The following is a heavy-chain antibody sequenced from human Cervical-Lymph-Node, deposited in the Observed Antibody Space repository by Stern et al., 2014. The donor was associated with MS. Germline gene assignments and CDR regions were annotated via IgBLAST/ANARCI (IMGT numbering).Heavy chain of an antibody. D-gene: IGHD3-3*01. CDR1: GGTFSSYA. CDR2: ISHIVDTA. J-gene: IGHJ4*02. Sequence: QVQLVESGAEVVKPGSSVKLSCTASGGTFSSYAISWVRQAPGPGLEWMGWISHIVDTASYAQKFQGRVTITADESKSTAYMELSSLRSEDTAVYYCARVGNGYCAFFDYWGQGTLVTVSS. V-gene: IGHV1-69*01. CDR3: ARVGNGYCAFFDY.